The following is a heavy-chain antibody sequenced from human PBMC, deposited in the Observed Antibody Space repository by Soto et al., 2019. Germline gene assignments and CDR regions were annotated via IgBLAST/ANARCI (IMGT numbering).Heavy chain of an antibody. Sequence: ASVKVACNTSGYTFSGFYIHWVRQAPGQGLESMGWIYPDSGGTDYAQKFQGRVTMTRDTSISTAYMELSRLRSDDTAVYYCRVTGVSEVDYWGQGTLVTVSS. CDR3: RVTGVSEVDY. D-gene: IGHD2-8*01. V-gene: IGHV1-2*02. J-gene: IGHJ4*02. CDR1: GYTFSGFY. CDR2: IYPDSGGT.